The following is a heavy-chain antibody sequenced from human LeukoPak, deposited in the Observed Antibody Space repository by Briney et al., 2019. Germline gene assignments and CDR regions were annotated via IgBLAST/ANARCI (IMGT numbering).Heavy chain of an antibody. CDR1: GGSISSGDYY. CDR3: ARDQTLSLYYYYYMDV. J-gene: IGHJ6*03. Sequence: SETLSLTCTVSGGSISSGDYYWSWIRQPPGKGLEWIGYIYYSGSTYYNPSLKSRVTISVDTSKNQFSLKLSSVTAADTAVYYCARDQTLSLYYYYYMDVWGKGTTVTVSS. V-gene: IGHV4-30-4*08. CDR2: IYYSGST.